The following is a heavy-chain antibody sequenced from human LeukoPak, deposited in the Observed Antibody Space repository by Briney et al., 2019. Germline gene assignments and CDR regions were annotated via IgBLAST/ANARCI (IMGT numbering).Heavy chain of an antibody. J-gene: IGHJ4*02. CDR3: ASSGSLGSGYDY. V-gene: IGHV3-30-3*01. CDR1: GFTFSSYA. D-gene: IGHD3-22*01. CDR2: ISYDGSNK. Sequence: PGGSLRLSCAASGFTFSSYAMHWVRQAPGKGLEWVAVISYDGSNKYYADSVKGRFTISRDNSKNTLYLQMNSLRAEDTAVYYCASSGSLGSGYDYWGQGTLVTVSS.